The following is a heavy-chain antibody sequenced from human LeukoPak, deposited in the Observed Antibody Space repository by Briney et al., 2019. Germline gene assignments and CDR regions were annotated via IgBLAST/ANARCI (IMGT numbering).Heavy chain of an antibody. Sequence: GASVKVSCKASGYSFTAYYIHWVRQAPGQGLEWMGWMNPKSPGTNYAQKFQGRVTMTRGTSISTAYMELSSLTSDDSAVYYCARDPAQSYYTDVWGIGTTVTVSS. V-gene: IGHV1-2*02. CDR1: GYSFTAYY. J-gene: IGHJ6*03. CDR3: ARDPAQSYYTDV. CDR2: MNPKSPGT.